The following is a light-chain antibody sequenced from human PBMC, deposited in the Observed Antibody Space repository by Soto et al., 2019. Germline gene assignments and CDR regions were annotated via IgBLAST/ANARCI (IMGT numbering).Light chain of an antibody. CDR3: SSCTSSNPWV. J-gene: IGLJ3*02. CDR2: EVS. V-gene: IGLV2-14*01. CDR1: SSDVGGYNY. Sequence: QSALTQPASVSGSPGQSIAISCTGTSSDVGGYNYVSWYQQHPGKAPKLMIYEVSNRPSGVSNRFSGSKSGNTASLTISGLPAEDEADYYCSSCTSSNPWVFGGGTKLTVL.